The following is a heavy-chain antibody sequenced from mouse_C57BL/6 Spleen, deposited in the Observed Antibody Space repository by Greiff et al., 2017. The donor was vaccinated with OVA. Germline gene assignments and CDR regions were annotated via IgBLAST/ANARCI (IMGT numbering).Heavy chain of an antibody. J-gene: IGHJ4*01. CDR1: GYAFTNYL. Sequence: QVQLKESGAELVRPGTSVKVSCKASGYAFTNYLIEWVKQRPGQGLEWIGVINPGSGGTNYNEKFKGKATLTADKSSSTAYMQLSSLTSEDSAVYFCARWDYGSSYDYAMDYWGQGTSVTVSS. D-gene: IGHD1-1*01. CDR3: ARWDYGSSYDYAMDY. V-gene: IGHV1-54*01. CDR2: INPGSGGT.